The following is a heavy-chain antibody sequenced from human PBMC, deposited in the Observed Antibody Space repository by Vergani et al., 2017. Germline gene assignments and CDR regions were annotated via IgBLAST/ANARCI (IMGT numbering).Heavy chain of an antibody. CDR2: LKRKTDGGTT. CDR1: GFTLSNAW. CDR3: ASSPGSSGDGPQH. D-gene: IGHD6-13*01. J-gene: IGHJ1*01. Sequence: EVQLVESGGGLVKPGGSLRLSCAASGFTLSNAWMSWVRQAPGKGLEWVGHLKRKTDGGTTDYTAPVKGRFTISRDASKNTLYLQMNSLKTEDTAVYYCASSPGSSGDGPQHWGQGTLVTVSS. V-gene: IGHV3-15*01.